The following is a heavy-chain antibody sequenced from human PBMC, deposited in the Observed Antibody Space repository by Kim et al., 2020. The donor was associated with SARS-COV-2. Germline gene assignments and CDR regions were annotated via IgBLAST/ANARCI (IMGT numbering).Heavy chain of an antibody. V-gene: IGHV1-18*01. J-gene: IGHJ4*02. CDR3: ARGQRGFDY. Sequence: GNTNSAHKLQGRVTMTADTSTTTAYMELRSLRSDDTAVYYCARGQRGFDYWGQGTLVTVSS. D-gene: IGHD6-25*01. CDR2: GNT.